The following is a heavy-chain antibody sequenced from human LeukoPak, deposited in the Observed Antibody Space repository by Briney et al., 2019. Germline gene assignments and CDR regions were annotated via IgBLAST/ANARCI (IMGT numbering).Heavy chain of an antibody. J-gene: IGHJ4*02. D-gene: IGHD2-15*01. CDR2: INSDGSST. Sequence: GGSLRLSCAASGFTFSSYWMHWVRQAPGKGLVWVSRINSDGSSTSYADSVKGRFTISRDNPKNTLYLQMNSLRAEDTAVYYCARAPVVGIVDYWGQGTLVTVSS. V-gene: IGHV3-74*01. CDR3: ARAPVVGIVDY. CDR1: GFTFSSYW.